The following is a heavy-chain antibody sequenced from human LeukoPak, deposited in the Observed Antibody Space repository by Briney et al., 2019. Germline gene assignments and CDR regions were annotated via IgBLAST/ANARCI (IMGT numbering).Heavy chain of an antibody. CDR3: RVVPAAPDLDYCYYYGMDV. Sequence: SETLSLTCAVYGGSFSGYYWSWIRQPPGKGLEWIGEINHSGSTNYNPSLKSRVTISVDTSKNQFSLKLSSVTAADTAVYYCRVVPAAPDLDYCYYYGMDVWGKGTTVTVSS. J-gene: IGHJ6*04. D-gene: IGHD2-2*01. V-gene: IGHV4-34*01. CDR1: GGSFSGYY. CDR2: INHSGST.